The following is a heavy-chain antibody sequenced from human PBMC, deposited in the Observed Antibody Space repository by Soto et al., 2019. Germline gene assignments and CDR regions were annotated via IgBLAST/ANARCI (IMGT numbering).Heavy chain of an antibody. CDR3: TTGWSVPAAEGYFDY. Sequence: EVQLVESGGGLVKPGGSLRLSCAASGFTFSNAWMSWVRQAPGKGLEWVGRIKSKTDGGTTDYAAPVKGRFTISRDDSKNTLYLQMNSLKTEDTAVYYCTTGWSVPAAEGYFDYWGQGTLVTVSS. J-gene: IGHJ4*02. CDR2: IKSKTDGGTT. V-gene: IGHV3-15*01. CDR1: GFTFSNAW. D-gene: IGHD2-2*01.